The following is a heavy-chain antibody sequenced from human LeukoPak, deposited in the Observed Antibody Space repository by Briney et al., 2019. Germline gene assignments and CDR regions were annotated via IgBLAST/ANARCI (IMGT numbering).Heavy chain of an antibody. CDR2: IYSDNT. CDR1: GFTLSSYA. CDR3: ARRAGAYSHPYDY. D-gene: IGHD4/OR15-4a*01. Sequence: GGSLRLSCAASGFTLSSYAMSWVRQAPGKGLEWVSFIYSDNTHYSDSVKGRFTISRDNSKNTLYLQMNSLRAEDTAVYYCARRAGAYSHPYDYWGQGILVTVSS. V-gene: IGHV3-53*01. J-gene: IGHJ4*02.